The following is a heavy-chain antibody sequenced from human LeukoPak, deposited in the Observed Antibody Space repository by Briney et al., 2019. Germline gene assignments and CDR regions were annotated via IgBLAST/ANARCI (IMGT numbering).Heavy chain of an antibody. CDR3: AKKGATTGDFDY. D-gene: IGHD1-26*01. Sequence: GGSLRLSCAASGFTFSSYAMSWVRQAPGKGPEWVSAISGSGGDTYYADSVKGRFTISRDNSKNTLYLQMNSLRAEDTAVYYCAKKGATTGDFDYWGQGTLVTVSS. V-gene: IGHV3-23*01. J-gene: IGHJ4*02. CDR1: GFTFSSYA. CDR2: ISGSGGDT.